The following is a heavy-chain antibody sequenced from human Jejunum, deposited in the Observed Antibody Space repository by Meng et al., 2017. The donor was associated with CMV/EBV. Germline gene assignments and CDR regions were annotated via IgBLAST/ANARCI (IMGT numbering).Heavy chain of an antibody. V-gene: IGHV3-21*01. CDR2: ISSSSKYI. CDR1: FTFGSYC. D-gene: IGHD6-13*01. Sequence: FTFGSYCMNWVRQAPGKGLEWVASISSSSKYIYYAESVKGRFTVSRDNANNSVYLQMDNLRADDTAVYYCARGLTAVGGAIDYFDYWGQGTLVTVSS. J-gene: IGHJ4*02. CDR3: ARGLTAVGGAIDYFDY.